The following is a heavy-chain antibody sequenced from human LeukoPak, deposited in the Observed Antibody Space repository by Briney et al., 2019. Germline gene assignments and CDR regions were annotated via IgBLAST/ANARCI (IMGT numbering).Heavy chain of an antibody. Sequence: PSETLSLTCTVSGGSVSSGSYYWSWIRQPPGKGLEWIGYIYYIGSTNYNPSLTSRATISVDTSKNQFSPKLSSVTAADKAVYYWARERGYYGSASHNDAFDIWGQGTMVTVSS. CDR2: IYYIGST. V-gene: IGHV4-61*01. J-gene: IGHJ3*02. CDR1: GGSVSSGSYY. D-gene: IGHD3-10*01. CDR3: ARERGYYGSASHNDAFDI.